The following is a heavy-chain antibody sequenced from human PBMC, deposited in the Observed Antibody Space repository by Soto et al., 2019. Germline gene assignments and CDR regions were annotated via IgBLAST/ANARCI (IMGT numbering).Heavy chain of an antibody. J-gene: IGHJ5*02. CDR2: MNPNSGNT. V-gene: IGHV1-8*01. CDR3: ARGYYYDSSGYYQNWFDP. D-gene: IGHD3-22*01. Sequence: GASVKVSCKASGYTFTSYDINWVRQATGQGLEWMGWMNPNSGNTGYAQKFQGRVTMTRNTSISTAYMELSSLRSEDTAVYYCARGYYYDSSGYYQNWFDPWGQGTLVTVSS. CDR1: GYTFTSYD.